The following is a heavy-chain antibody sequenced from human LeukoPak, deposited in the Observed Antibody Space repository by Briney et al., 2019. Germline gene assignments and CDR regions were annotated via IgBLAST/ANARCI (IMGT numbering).Heavy chain of an antibody. CDR2: IYYSGST. J-gene: IGHJ4*02. V-gene: IGHV4-39*01. Sequence: SETLSLTCTVSGGSISSGSYYWGWIRQPPGKGLEWIGSIYYSGSTYYNPSLKSRVTISVDTSKNQFSLKLSSVTAADTAVYYCARPYGDYLYYFDYWGQGTLVTVSS. CDR3: ARPYGDYLYYFDY. D-gene: IGHD4-17*01. CDR1: GGSISSGSYY.